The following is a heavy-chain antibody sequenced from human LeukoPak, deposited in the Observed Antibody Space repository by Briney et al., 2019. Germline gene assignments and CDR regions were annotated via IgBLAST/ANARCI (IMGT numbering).Heavy chain of an antibody. J-gene: IGHJ5*02. CDR1: GFTFSSIW. CDR3: ASRGVEFDH. D-gene: IGHD2-15*01. CDR2: IEQDGGEK. V-gene: IGHV3-7*01. Sequence: PGGSLRLSCVASGFTFSSIWMAWVRQAPGKGLEWVANIEQDGGEKYYVDSVKGRFTISRDNAKNSLYLQMNGLRAEDTAVYYCASRGVEFDHWGQGTLVTVSS.